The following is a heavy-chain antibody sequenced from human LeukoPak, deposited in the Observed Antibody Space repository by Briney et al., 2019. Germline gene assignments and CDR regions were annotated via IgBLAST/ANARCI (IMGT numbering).Heavy chain of an antibody. CDR1: GGSISSSSYY. Sequence: SETLSLTCTVSGGSISSSSYYWGWIRQPPGKGLEWIGSIYYSGSTYYNPSLKSRVTISVDTFKNQFSLKPSSVTAADTAVYYCARDLEPKANYFDYWGQGTLVTVSS. CDR3: ARDLEPKANYFDY. J-gene: IGHJ4*02. CDR2: IYYSGST. D-gene: IGHD1-1*01. V-gene: IGHV4-39*07.